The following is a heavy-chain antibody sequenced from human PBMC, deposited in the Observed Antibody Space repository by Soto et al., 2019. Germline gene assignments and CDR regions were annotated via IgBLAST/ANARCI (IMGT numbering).Heavy chain of an antibody. D-gene: IGHD3-10*01. J-gene: IGHJ5*02. Sequence: GVAVKGSCKASGYTFTSYGSSWGRQAPGQGLEWMGWISAYNGNTNYAQKLQGRVTMTTDTSTSTAYMELRSLRSDDTAVYYCARDPYYGSGRFSWFDPWGQGTLGAVSS. V-gene: IGHV1-18*01. CDR3: ARDPYYGSGRFSWFDP. CDR2: ISAYNGNT. CDR1: GYTFTSYG.